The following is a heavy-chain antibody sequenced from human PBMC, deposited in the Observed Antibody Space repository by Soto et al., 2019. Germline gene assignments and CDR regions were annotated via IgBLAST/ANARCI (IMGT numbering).Heavy chain of an antibody. D-gene: IGHD6-19*01. Sequence: QVQLVQSGAEVKKPGSSVKVSCKASGGTFSSYAISWVRQAPGQGLEWMGGIIPIFGTANYAQKFQGRVTITADESTSTAYMELSSLRSEDTAVYYCATGDPRGWTPTLDYWGQGTLVTVSS. V-gene: IGHV1-69*12. CDR2: IIPIFGTA. CDR1: GGTFSSYA. J-gene: IGHJ4*02. CDR3: ATGDPRGWTPTLDY.